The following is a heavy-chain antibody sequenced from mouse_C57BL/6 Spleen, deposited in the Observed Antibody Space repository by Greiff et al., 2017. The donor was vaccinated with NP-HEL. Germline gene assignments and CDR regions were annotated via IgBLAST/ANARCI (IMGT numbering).Heavy chain of an antibody. V-gene: IGHV5-12*01. Sequence: EVMLVESGGGLVQPGGSLKLSCAASGFTFSDYYMYWVRQTPEKRLEWVAYISNGGGSTYYPDTVKGRFTISRDNAKNTLYLQMSRLKSEDTAMYYCARSPDGYYEELGAMDYWGQGTSVTVSS. CDR2: ISNGGGST. J-gene: IGHJ4*01. CDR3: ARSPDGYYEELGAMDY. CDR1: GFTFSDYY. D-gene: IGHD2-3*01.